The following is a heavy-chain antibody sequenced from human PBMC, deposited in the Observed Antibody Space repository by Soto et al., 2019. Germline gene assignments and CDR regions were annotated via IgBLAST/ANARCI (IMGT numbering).Heavy chain of an antibody. V-gene: IGHV4-59*01. CDR3: AREVGYYDSSGYPPGDAFDI. J-gene: IGHJ3*02. CDR2: IYYSGST. Sequence: SETLSLTCSVSGGSLSSYYWSWIRQPPGKGLEWIGYIYYSGSTNYNPSLKSRVTISVDTSKNQFSLKLSSVTAADTAVYYCAREVGYYDSSGYPPGDAFDIWGQGTMVTVSS. CDR1: GGSLSSYY. D-gene: IGHD3-22*01.